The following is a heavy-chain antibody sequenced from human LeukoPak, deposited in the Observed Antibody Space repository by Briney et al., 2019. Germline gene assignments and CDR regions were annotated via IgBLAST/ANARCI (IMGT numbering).Heavy chain of an antibody. J-gene: IGHJ4*02. CDR1: GFTFSSYW. CDR2: VNGDGTST. CDR3: VRSCSSGSCYGYKDY. V-gene: IGHV3-74*01. D-gene: IGHD2-2*01. Sequence: GGFLRLSCATSGFTFSSYWMHWVRQVPGKGLVWVSRVNGDGTSTSYADSVQGRFTISRDNAKNTLYLYMNSLRGDDTAIYFCVRSCSSGSCYGYKDYWGQGTLVTVSS.